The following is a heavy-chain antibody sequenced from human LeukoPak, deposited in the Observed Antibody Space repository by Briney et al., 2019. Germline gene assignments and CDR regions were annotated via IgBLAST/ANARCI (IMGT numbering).Heavy chain of an antibody. J-gene: IGHJ4*02. V-gene: IGHV1-2*02. D-gene: IGHD4-17*01. Sequence: ASVRVSCKASGYAFNDYYMRWVRQAPGQGLEWMGWVNPNNGGTNYAQKFQGRVTMTRDTSISAAYMDLSKLTSDDTAVYYCARDYDYGDPNFDYWGQGTLVTVSS. CDR2: VNPNNGGT. CDR1: GYAFNDYY. CDR3: ARDYDYGDPNFDY.